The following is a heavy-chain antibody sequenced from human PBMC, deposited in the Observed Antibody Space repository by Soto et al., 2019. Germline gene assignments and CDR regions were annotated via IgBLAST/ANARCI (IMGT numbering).Heavy chain of an antibody. CDR3: ARGFYDSSGYLYYFDY. J-gene: IGHJ4*02. V-gene: IGHV4-59*01. D-gene: IGHD3-22*01. Sequence: KPSETLSLTCTVSGGSISSYYWSWIRQPPGKGLEWIGYIYYSGSTNYNPSLKSRVTISVDTSKNQFSLKLSSVTAADTAVYYCARGFYDSSGYLYYFDYWGQGTLVTVSS. CDR2: IYYSGST. CDR1: GGSISSYY.